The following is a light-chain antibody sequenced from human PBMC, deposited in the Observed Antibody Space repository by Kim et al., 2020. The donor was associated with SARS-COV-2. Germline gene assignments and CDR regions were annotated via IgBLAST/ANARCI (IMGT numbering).Light chain of an antibody. CDR3: QQYNSYSYT. V-gene: IGKV1-5*03. J-gene: IGKJ2*01. Sequence: DIQMTQSPSTLSASVGDRVTITCRASQSISTWLAWYQQKPGKAPKLLIYKASNLESGVPSRFRGSGSGTEFTLTISSLQPDDFPTYYCQQYNSYSYTFGQGTKLEI. CDR1: QSISTW. CDR2: KAS.